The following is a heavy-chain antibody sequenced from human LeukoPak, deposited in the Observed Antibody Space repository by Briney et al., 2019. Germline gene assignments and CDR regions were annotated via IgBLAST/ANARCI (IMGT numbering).Heavy chain of an antibody. CDR3: AKSVLSGSYGTDS. CDR1: GGSISSSSYY. CDR2: IYSGGTT. Sequence: ETLSLTCTVSGGSISSSSYYWGWIRQPPGKGLEWVSIIYSGGTTYYADSVKGRFTISRDSSKNTLHLQMNSLRAEDTAVYYCAKSVLSGSYGTDSWGQGTQVTVSS. V-gene: IGHV3-53*01. D-gene: IGHD1-26*01. J-gene: IGHJ4*02.